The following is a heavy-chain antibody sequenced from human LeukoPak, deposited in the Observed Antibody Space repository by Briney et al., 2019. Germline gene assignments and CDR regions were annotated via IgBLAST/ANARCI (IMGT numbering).Heavy chain of an antibody. CDR2: IGGSGYNT. CDR3: AKDPISYDSSGYLLY. J-gene: IGHJ4*02. CDR1: GFTFSNSA. D-gene: IGHD3-22*01. V-gene: IGHV3-23*01. Sequence: GGSLRLSCAASGFTFSNSAMCWVRQAPGKGLGWVASIGGSGYNTYYADSVKGRFTISRDNSKNMLYLQINSLRAEDTALYYCAKDPISYDSSGYLLYWGQGTLVTVSS.